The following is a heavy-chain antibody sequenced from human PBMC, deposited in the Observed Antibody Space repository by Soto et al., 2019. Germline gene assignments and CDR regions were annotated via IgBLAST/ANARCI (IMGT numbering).Heavy chain of an antibody. CDR3: ARIGYCSGGSCWGYYYGMDV. V-gene: IGHV1-69*01. CDR2: IIPIFGTA. J-gene: IGHJ6*02. CDR1: GGTFSSYA. Sequence: QVQLVQSGAEVKKPGSSVKVSCKASGGTFSSYAISWVRQAPGQGLEWMGGIIPIFGTANYAQKFQGRVTITADESTSTAYMELSSLRSEATAVYYCARIGYCSGGSCWGYYYGMDVWGQGTTVTVSS. D-gene: IGHD2-15*01.